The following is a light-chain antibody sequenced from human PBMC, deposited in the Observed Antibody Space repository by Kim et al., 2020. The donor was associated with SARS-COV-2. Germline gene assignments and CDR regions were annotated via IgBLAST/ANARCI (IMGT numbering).Light chain of an antibody. CDR2: DVR. Sequence: SITISCPGTSSDIGGYNYVSWYQQQPGKAPKLIIYDVRNRPSGVSDRFSGSKSDNTASLTISGLQAEDEADYYCSSYSTSSITPVIFGGGTQLTVL. CDR1: SSDIGGYNY. J-gene: IGLJ2*01. CDR3: SSYSTSSITPVI. V-gene: IGLV2-14*03.